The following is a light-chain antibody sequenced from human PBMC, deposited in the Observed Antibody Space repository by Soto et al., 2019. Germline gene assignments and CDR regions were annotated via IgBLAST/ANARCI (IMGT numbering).Light chain of an antibody. J-gene: IGKJ4*01. CDR3: QQRGNWPS. Sequence: IQMTQSPSSLSASVGDRVTITCRASQSISSWLAWYQQKPGKAPKLLIYKASTLKSGVPSRFSGSGSGTDFTLTISSLEPEDFALYYCQQRGNWPSFGGGAKVDIK. V-gene: IGKV1-5*03. CDR1: QSISSW. CDR2: KAS.